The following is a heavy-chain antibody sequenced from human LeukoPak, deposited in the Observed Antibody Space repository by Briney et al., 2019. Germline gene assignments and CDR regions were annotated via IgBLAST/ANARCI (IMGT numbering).Heavy chain of an antibody. CDR2: INPVGGST. V-gene: IGHV1-46*01. CDR3: ARSHCSSTICYHHFDH. CDR1: GYTFTSYY. J-gene: IGHJ4*02. D-gene: IGHD2-2*01. Sequence: VSVKVSCKASGYTFTSYYLHWVRQAPGQGLEWMGRINPVGGSTSYAQKFQGRVTMTRDTSTNTVYMDLSSLRSEDTAVYYCARSHCSSTICYHHFDHWGQGKLGTVSS.